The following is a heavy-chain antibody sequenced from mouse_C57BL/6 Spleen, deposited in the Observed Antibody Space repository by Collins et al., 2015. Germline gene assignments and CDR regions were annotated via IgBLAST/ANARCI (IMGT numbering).Heavy chain of an antibody. CDR2: IDPPDSET. D-gene: IGHD2-1*01. J-gene: IGHJ2*01. Sequence: QVQLQQSGAELVRPGSSVKLSCKASGYTFTSYWMHWVKQRPIQGLEWIGNIDPPDSETHYNQKFKDKATLTVDKSSSTAYMQLNSLTSEDSAAYYCARHYGNYDYFDYWGQGTTLTVSS. CDR1: GYTFTSYW. V-gene: IGHV1-52*01. CDR3: ARHYGNYDYFDY.